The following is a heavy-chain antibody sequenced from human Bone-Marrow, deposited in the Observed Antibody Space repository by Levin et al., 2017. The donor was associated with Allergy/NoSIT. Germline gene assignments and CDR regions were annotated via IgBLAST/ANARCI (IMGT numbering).Heavy chain of an antibody. Sequence: GGSLRLSCAAFGFSISDHEMSWVRQAPGEGLEWVSYISTSGSGLLYADSVKGRFTISRDNAKNSMYLQMNNLGAEDTAVYYCARDKYSGGDAFDIWGQGTLVTVS. D-gene: IGHD3-10*01. CDR1: GFSISDHE. V-gene: IGHV3-48*03. J-gene: IGHJ3*02. CDR3: ARDKYSGGDAFDI. CDR2: ISTSGSGL.